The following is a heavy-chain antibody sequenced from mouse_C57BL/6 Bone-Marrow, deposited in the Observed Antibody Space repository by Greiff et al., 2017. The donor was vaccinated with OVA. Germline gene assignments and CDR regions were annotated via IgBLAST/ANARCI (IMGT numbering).Heavy chain of an antibody. CDR2: INPSSGYT. CDR1: GYTFTSYW. D-gene: IGHD1-1*01. V-gene: IGHV1-7*01. CDR3: ASTVVATRYYAMDY. J-gene: IGHJ4*01. Sequence: QVQLQQSGAELAKPGASVKLSCKASGYTFTSYWMHWVKQRPGQGLEWIGYINPSSGYTKYNQKFKDKATLTADKSSSTAYLQLSSLTYEDSAVDYCASTVVATRYYAMDYWGQGTSVTVSS.